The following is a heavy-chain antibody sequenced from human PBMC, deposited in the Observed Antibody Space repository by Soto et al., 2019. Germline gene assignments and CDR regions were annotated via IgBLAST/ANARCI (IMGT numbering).Heavy chain of an antibody. Sequence: SETLSLTCSVSGGSISSSSYSWGWIRQSPGKRLEWIGTIYYSGSAYYSPSLKSRVTMSVDTSKNQLSLKLSSVTAADTAVYYCARLHCNSPNCVPLDPWGQGTLVTVSS. CDR3: ARLHCNSPNCVPLDP. CDR2: IYYSGSA. CDR1: GGSISSSSYS. V-gene: IGHV4-39*01. D-gene: IGHD2-2*01. J-gene: IGHJ5*02.